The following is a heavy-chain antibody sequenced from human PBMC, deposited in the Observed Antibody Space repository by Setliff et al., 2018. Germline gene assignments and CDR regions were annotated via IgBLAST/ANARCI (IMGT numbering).Heavy chain of an antibody. V-gene: IGHV1-18*01. Sequence: ASVKVSCKTSGYSFTNYGISWVRQAPGQGLEWMGYIKSYNGDTYFARNLQGRLSMTTDASSSTAYMELTSLRSDDTAMYYCARDADHYDTDENPIFDYWGQGTLVTVSS. CDR2: IKSYNGDT. CDR1: GYSFTNYG. J-gene: IGHJ4*02. CDR3: ARDADHYDTDENPIFDY. D-gene: IGHD3-9*01.